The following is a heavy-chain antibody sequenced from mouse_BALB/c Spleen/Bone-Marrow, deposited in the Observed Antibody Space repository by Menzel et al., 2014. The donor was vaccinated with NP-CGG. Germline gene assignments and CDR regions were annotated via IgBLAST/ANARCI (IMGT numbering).Heavy chain of an antibody. CDR3: ARGLLQYYYAMDY. Sequence: EVKLQESGAELVKPGASVKLSCTASGFNIKDTYMHWVKQRPEQGLEWIGRIDPANGSTKYDPKFQGKATITADTSSNTAYLQLSSLTSEDTAVYYCARGLLQYYYAMDYWGQGTSVTVSS. J-gene: IGHJ4*01. CDR2: IDPANGST. CDR1: GFNIKDTY. V-gene: IGHV14-3*02. D-gene: IGHD2-3*01.